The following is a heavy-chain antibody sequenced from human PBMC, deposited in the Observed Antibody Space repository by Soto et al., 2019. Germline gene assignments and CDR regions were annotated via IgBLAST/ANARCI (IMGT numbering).Heavy chain of an antibody. CDR1: GGTFSSYA. Sequence: QVQLVQSGAEVKKTGSSVKVSCKASGGTFSSYAISWVRQAPGQGLEWMGGFIPMFNRPHSARKFQGRVTITADEYTSTAYMDLSSLRSEDTAVYYCARGQFHHVSNYYYALDVWGQGTTVTVSS. CDR2: FIPMFNRP. CDR3: ARGQFHHVSNYYYALDV. J-gene: IGHJ6*02. V-gene: IGHV1-69*01.